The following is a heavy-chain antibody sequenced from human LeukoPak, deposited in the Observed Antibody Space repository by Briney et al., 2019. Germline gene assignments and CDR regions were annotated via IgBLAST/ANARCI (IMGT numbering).Heavy chain of an antibody. CDR3: AKDADSGYDSVVYFDY. D-gene: IGHD5-12*01. CDR1: GFTFSSYA. CDR2: ISGSGGRT. J-gene: IGHJ4*02. V-gene: IGHV3-23*01. Sequence: GGSLRLSCAASGFTFSSYAMSWGRQAPGKGLGWVSGISGSGGRTYYADSVKGRFTISRDNSKNTLYLQMNSLRAEDTAVYYCAKDADSGYDSVVYFDYWGQGTLVTVSS.